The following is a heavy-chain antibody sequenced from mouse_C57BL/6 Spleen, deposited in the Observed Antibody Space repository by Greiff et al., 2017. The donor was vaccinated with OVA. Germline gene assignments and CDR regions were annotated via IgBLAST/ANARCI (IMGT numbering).Heavy chain of an antibody. CDR3: ARSGDSNWGFDV. V-gene: IGHV1-64*01. D-gene: IGHD2-5*01. CDR2: IHPNSGST. J-gene: IGHJ1*03. Sequence: VQLQQSGAELVKPGASVKLSCKASGYTFTSYWMHWVKQRPGQGLEWIGMIHPNSGSTNYNEKFKSKATLTVDKSSSTAYMQLSSLTSEDSAVYYCARSGDSNWGFDVWGTGTTVTVSS. CDR1: GYTFTSYW.